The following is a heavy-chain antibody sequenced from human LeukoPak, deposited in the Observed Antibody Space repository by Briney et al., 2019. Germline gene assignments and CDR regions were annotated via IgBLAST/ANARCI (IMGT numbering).Heavy chain of an antibody. D-gene: IGHD2-21*02. CDR1: GFTVSSNY. V-gene: IGHV3-74*01. Sequence: GGSLRLSCAASGFTVSSNYMSWVRLAPGKGLVWVSRINSDGSSTSYADSVKGRFTISRDNAKNTLYLQMNSLRADDTAVYYCAIVTHYGMDVWGQGTTVTVSS. CDR3: AIVTHYGMDV. CDR2: INSDGSST. J-gene: IGHJ6*02.